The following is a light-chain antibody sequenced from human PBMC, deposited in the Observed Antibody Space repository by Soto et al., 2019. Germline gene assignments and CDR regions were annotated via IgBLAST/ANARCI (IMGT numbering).Light chain of an antibody. Sequence: QSALTQPASVSGSPGQSITISCTGTISDVGGYNHVSWYQIHPGKAPKLIIYEVTSRPSGVSYRFSGSKSGNSASLTISGLQAEDEADYYCSSYASSSSYVFGGGTKVTVL. CDR1: ISDVGGYNH. V-gene: IGLV2-14*01. CDR3: SSYASSSSYV. J-gene: IGLJ1*01. CDR2: EVT.